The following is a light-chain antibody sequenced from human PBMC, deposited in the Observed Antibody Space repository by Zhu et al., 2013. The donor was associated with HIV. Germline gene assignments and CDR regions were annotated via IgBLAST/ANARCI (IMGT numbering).Light chain of an antibody. J-gene: IGLJ2*01. CDR1: SSDVGSYNL. CDR3: CSYAPNITRV. CDR2: EGS. Sequence: QSALTQPASVSGSPGQSITISCTGTSSDVGSYNLVSWYQQHPGKAPKLMIYEGSKRPSGVSNRFSGSKSGNTASLTISGLQAEDEADYYCCSYAPNITRVFGGGTRVTVL. V-gene: IGLV2-23*01.